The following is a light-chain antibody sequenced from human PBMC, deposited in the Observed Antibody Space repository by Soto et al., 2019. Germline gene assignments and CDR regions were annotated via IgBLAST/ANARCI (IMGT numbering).Light chain of an antibody. CDR3: SSYAGTGTVV. CDR2: EVT. J-gene: IGLJ2*01. CDR1: SCDVGSYNL. V-gene: IGLV2-23*02. Sequence: QSALTQPASVSGSPGQSITISCSGTSCDVGSYNLVSCYQHHPGKAHQLMIYEVTKRPSGVANRFSGSKSANTASLTIAGLQAEDADYYYCSSYAGTGTVVFGGGTKLTVL.